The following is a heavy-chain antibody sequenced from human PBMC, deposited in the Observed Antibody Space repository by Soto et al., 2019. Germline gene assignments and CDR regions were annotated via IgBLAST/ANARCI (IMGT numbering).Heavy chain of an antibody. D-gene: IGHD3-22*01. CDR2: IYHSGST. J-gene: IGHJ4*02. V-gene: IGHV4-4*02. CDR1: GGSISSSNW. CDR3: ASNSHNDSSGYFFGDPQKRYFDY. Sequence: SETLSLTCAVSGGSISSSNWWSWVRQPPGKGLEWIGEIYHSGSTNYNPSLKSRVTISVDKSKNQFSLKLSSVTAADTAVYYCASNSHNDSSGYFFGDPQKRYFDYWGQ.